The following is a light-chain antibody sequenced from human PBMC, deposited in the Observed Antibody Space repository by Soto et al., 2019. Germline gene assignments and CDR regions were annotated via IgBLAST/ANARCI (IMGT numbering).Light chain of an antibody. V-gene: IGLV2-14*01. CDR1: SRDVGGYNY. CDR2: EVS. Sequence: QAVLTQPASVSGSPGQSITISCTGTSRDVGGYNYVSWHQQHPGKAPKVIITEVSNRPSGVSNRFSGSKSGNTASLTISGLPAEDEADYYCSSYVNYNTFVIFGGGTKVTVL. CDR3: SSYVNYNTFVI. J-gene: IGLJ2*01.